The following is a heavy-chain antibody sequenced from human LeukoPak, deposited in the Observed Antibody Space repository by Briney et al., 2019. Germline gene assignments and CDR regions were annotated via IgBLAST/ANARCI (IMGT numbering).Heavy chain of an antibody. CDR1: GGSISSSSYY. V-gene: IGHV4-39*07. CDR3: ARDTRDYYGSGGSGY. Sequence: SETLSLTCTVSGGSISSSSYYWGWIRQPPGKGLEWIGSIYYSGSTYYNPSLKSRVTISVDTSKNQFSLKLSSVTAADTAVYYCARDTRDYYGSGGSGYWGQGTLVTVSS. CDR2: IYYSGST. D-gene: IGHD3-10*01. J-gene: IGHJ4*02.